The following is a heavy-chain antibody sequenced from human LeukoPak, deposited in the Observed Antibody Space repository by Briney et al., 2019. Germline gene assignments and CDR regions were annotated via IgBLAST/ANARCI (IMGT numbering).Heavy chain of an antibody. CDR1: GGPINSYY. V-gene: IGHV4-4*07. D-gene: IGHD4-17*01. Sequence: SETLSLTCTVPGGPINSYYWSWIRQPARKGLEWIGRIYTSGSTNYNPSLKSRVTMSVDTSKNQFSLKLSSVTAADTAVYYCARDLLHDYADSTGYWGQGTLVTVSS. CDR3: ARDLLHDYADSTGY. J-gene: IGHJ4*02. CDR2: IYTSGST.